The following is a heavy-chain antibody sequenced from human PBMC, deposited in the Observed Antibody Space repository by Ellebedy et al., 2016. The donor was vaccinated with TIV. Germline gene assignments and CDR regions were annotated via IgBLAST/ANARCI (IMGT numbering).Heavy chain of an antibody. J-gene: IGHJ5*02. Sequence: SETLSLTXTVSGGSISSSSYYWGWIRQPPGKGLEWIGSIYYSGSTYYNPSLKSRVTISVDTSKNQFSLKLSSVTAADNAVYYCARLLGFWSGYSPYNWFDPWGQGTLVTVSS. CDR2: IYYSGST. CDR3: ARLLGFWSGYSPYNWFDP. V-gene: IGHV4-39*01. CDR1: GGSISSSSYY. D-gene: IGHD3-3*01.